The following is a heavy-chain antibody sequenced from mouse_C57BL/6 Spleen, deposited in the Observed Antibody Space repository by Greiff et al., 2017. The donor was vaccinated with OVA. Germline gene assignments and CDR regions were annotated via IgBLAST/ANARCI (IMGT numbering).Heavy chain of an antibody. J-gene: IGHJ2*01. D-gene: IGHD1-1*01. CDR2: INPNNGGT. Sequence: EVQLQQSGPELVKPGASVKISCKASGYTFTDYYMNWVKQSHGKSLEWIGDINPNNGGTSYNQQFKGKATLTVDKSSSTAYMEPRSLTSDDSAVYYCARSNYGSSHFDYWGQGTTLTVSS. V-gene: IGHV1-26*01. CDR1: GYTFTDYY. CDR3: ARSNYGSSHFDY.